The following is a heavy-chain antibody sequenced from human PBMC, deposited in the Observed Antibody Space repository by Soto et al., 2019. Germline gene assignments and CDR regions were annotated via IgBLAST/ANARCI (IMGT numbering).Heavy chain of an antibody. CDR1: GYTFTSYY. V-gene: IGHV1-46*03. D-gene: IGHD6-19*01. J-gene: IGHJ4*02. CDR3: AREGIAEWLARSGFDY. CDR2: INPSGGST. Sequence: QVQLVQSGAEVKKPGASVKVSCKASGYTFTSYYMHWVRQAPGQGLEWMGIINPSGGSTSYAQKFQGRVTMTRDTSTSTVYMELSSLRSEDTAVYYCAREGIAEWLARSGFDYWGQGTLVTVSS.